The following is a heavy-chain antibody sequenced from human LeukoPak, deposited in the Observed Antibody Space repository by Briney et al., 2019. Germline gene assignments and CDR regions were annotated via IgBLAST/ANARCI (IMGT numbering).Heavy chain of an antibody. V-gene: IGHV4-38-2*02. J-gene: IGHJ4*02. CDR3: ARVRFFNSSVLTRKRLYYFDY. Sequence: NPSETLSLTCTVSGYSINSGFYWGWIRQPPGKGLEWIGSIYYSGNTYYSPSLMSRVTISVDTSKNQFSLKLSSVTAADTAVYYCARVRFFNSSVLTRKRLYYFDYWGQGTLVTVSS. CDR1: GYSINSGFY. CDR2: IYYSGNT. D-gene: IGHD3-22*01.